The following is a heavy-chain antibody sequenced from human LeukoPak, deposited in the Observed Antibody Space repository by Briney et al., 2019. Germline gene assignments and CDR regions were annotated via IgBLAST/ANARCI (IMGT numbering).Heavy chain of an antibody. V-gene: IGHV1-8*01. J-gene: IGHJ6*03. D-gene: IGHD3-3*01. Sequence: ASVKVSCKASGYTFTSYDINWVRQATGQGLEWMGWMNPNSGNTGYAQKFQGRVTMTRNTSMSTAYMELSSLRSEDTAVYYCARGLFYPRFWPYYYYYYMDVWGKGTTVTVSS. CDR2: MNPNSGNT. CDR3: ARGLFYPRFWPYYYYYYMDV. CDR1: GYTFTSYD.